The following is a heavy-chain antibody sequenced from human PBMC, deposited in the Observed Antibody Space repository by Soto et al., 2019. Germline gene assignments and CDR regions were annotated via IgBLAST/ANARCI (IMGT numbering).Heavy chain of an antibody. J-gene: IGHJ4*02. D-gene: IGHD5-12*01. CDR1: GYSFTSYW. Sequence: PGESLKISCKGSGYSFTSYWISWVRQMPGKGLEWMGRIDPSDSYTNYSPSFQGHVTISADKSISTAYLQWSSLKASDTAMYYCALTRGYSGYEFPWVDYWGQGTLVTVSS. CDR2: IDPSDSYT. V-gene: IGHV5-10-1*01. CDR3: ALTRGYSGYEFPWVDY.